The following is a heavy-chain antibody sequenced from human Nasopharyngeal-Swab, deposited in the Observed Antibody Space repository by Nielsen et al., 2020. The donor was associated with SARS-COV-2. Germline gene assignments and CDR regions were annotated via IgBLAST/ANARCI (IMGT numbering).Heavy chain of an antibody. V-gene: IGHV3-7*01. CDR3: ARARAAGRNNWFDP. J-gene: IGHJ5*02. CDR1: GFTFSSYW. D-gene: IGHD6-13*01. CDR2: IKQDGSEK. Sequence: GEPLKTSCAASGFTFSSYWMSWVRQAPGKGLEWVANIKQDGSEKYYVDSVKGRFTISRDNAKNSLYLQMNSLRAEDTAVYYCARARAAGRNNWFDPWGQGTLVTVSS.